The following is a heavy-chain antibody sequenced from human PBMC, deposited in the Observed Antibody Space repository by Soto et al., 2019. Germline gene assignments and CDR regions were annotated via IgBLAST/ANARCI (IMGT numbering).Heavy chain of an antibody. Sequence: SVKVSCKASGGTFSSYAISWVRQAPGQGLEWMGGIIPIFGTANYAQKFQGRVTITADESTSTAYMELSSLRSEDTAVYYCATSIAARPVDWFDPWGQGTLVTVSA. CDR1: GGTFSSYA. V-gene: IGHV1-69*13. CDR2: IIPIFGTA. J-gene: IGHJ5*02. D-gene: IGHD6-6*01. CDR3: ATSIAARPVDWFDP.